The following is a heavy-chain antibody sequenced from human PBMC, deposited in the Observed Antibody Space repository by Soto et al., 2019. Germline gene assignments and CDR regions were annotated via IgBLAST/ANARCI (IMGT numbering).Heavy chain of an antibody. V-gene: IGHV1-69*13. Sequence: ASVKVSCKASGGTFSSYAISWVRQAPGQGLEWMGGIIPIFGTANYAQKFQGRVTITADESTSTAYMELSSLRSEDTAVYYCARVSSVAAQNLIDDWGQGTLVTVSS. CDR3: ARVSSVAAQNLIDD. CDR2: IIPIFGTA. CDR1: GGTFSSYA. D-gene: IGHD6-19*01. J-gene: IGHJ4*02.